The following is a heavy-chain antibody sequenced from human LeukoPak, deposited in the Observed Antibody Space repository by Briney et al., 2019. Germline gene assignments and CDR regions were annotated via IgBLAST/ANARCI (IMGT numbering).Heavy chain of an antibody. CDR3: ARDYIAAAAGDPIFDY. J-gene: IGHJ4*02. Sequence: GGSLRLSCSASGFTFSSYWMSWVRQAPGKGLEWVANIKQDGSEKYYVDSVKGRFTISRDNAKNSLYLQMNSLRAEDTAVYYCARDYIAAAAGDPIFDYWGQGTLVTVSS. D-gene: IGHD6-13*01. CDR1: GFTFSSYW. V-gene: IGHV3-7*01. CDR2: IKQDGSEK.